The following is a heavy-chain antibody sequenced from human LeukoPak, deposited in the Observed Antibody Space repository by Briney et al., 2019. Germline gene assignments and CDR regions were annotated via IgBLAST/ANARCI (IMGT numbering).Heavy chain of an antibody. Sequence: PGGSLRLSCAVSGVTLSNYGMAWVRQAPGKGLEWVSVIYSGGSTYYADSVKGRFTISRDNSKNTLYLQMNSLRAEDTAVYYCASSSSTYYYYGMDVWGQGTTVTVSS. CDR2: IYSGGST. V-gene: IGHV3-66*01. J-gene: IGHJ6*02. CDR3: ASSSSTYYYYGMDV. CDR1: GVTLSNYG. D-gene: IGHD2-15*01.